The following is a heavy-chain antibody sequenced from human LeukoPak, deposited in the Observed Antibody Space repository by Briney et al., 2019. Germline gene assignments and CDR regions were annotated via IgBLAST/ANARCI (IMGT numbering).Heavy chain of an antibody. J-gene: IGHJ6*03. Sequence: ASVKVSCKASGYTFTGYYMHWVRQAPGQGLEWMGWINPNSGGTNYAQKFQGRVTMTRDTSISTAYMELSRLRSDDTAVYYCARVGGYDILTGEIYYYMDVWGKGTTVTVSS. V-gene: IGHV1-2*02. CDR2: INPNSGGT. D-gene: IGHD3-9*01. CDR1: GYTFTGYY. CDR3: ARVGGYDILTGEIYYYMDV.